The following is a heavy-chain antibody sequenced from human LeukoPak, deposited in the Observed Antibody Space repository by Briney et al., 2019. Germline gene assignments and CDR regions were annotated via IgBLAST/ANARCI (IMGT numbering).Heavy chain of an antibody. CDR1: GGTFISYA. D-gene: IGHD5-18*01. J-gene: IGHJ4*02. CDR2: IIPIFGTA. Sequence: SVKVSCKASGGTFISYAISWVRQAPGQGLEWMGGIIPIFGTANYAQKFQGRVTITADESTSTAYMELSSLRSEDTAVYYCARDRGWAGYTYGFYYWGQGTLVTVSS. V-gene: IGHV1-69*13. CDR3: ARDRGWAGYTYGFYY.